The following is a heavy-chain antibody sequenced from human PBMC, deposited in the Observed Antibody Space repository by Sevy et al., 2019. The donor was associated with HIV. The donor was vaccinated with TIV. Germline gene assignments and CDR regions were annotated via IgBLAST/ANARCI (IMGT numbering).Heavy chain of an antibody. CDR1: GFTFSSYS. D-gene: IGHD5-18*01. CDR3: AREGATAMVEPDY. J-gene: IGHJ4*02. Sequence: GESLKISCAASGFTFSSYSMNWVRQAPGKGLEWVSYISSSSSTIYYADSVKGRFTISRDNAKNSLYLQMNSLRDEDTAVYYCAREGATAMVEPDYWGQGTLVTVSS. CDR2: ISSSSSTI. V-gene: IGHV3-48*02.